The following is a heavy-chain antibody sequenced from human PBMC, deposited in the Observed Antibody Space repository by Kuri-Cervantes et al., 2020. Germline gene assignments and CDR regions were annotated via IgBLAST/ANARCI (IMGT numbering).Heavy chain of an antibody. J-gene: IGHJ6*03. CDR3: ARGTYGDYWDPAYYYMDV. CDR2: ISAYNGDT. CDR1: GYTFIGYG. Sequence: ASVKVSCKASGYTFIGYGISWVRQAPGQGLEWMGWISAYNGDTNYAQKLQGRVTLTTDTSTSTAYMELSSLRSEDTAVYYCARGTYGDYWDPAYYYMDVWGKGTTVTVSS. V-gene: IGHV1-18*01. D-gene: IGHD4-17*01.